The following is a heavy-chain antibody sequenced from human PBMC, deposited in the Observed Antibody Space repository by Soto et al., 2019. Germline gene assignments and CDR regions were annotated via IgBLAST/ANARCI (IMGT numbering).Heavy chain of an antibody. V-gene: IGHV4-61*01. CDR2: IYYSGSN. CDR1: GGSVSSGRYY. D-gene: IGHD6-19*01. CDR3: ARLYSCGWYDFDD. Sequence: SETLSLTCTVSGGSVSSGRYYWSWIRQPPGKGLEWIGYIYYSGSNNYNPSLKSRVTISVDTSKDQFSLKLSSVTAADTSVYYCARLYSCGWYDFDDWGQGTLVTVSS. J-gene: IGHJ4*02.